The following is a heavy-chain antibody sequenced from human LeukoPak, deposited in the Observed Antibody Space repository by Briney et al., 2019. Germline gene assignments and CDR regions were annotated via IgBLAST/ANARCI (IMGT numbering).Heavy chain of an antibody. V-gene: IGHV5-51*01. J-gene: IGHJ3*02. CDR2: IYPGDSDT. CDR3: ARRNYDAFDI. Sequence: GESLKISCKGSGYIFTAYWIAWVRQMPGKGLEWMGIIYPGDSDTRYSPSFQGQVTISADKSISTAYLQWSSLKASDTATYYCARRNYDAFDIWGQGTMVTVSS. D-gene: IGHD1-7*01. CDR1: GYIFTAYW.